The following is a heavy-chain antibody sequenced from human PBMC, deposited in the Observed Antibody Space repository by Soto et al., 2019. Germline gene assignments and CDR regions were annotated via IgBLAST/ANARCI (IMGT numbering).Heavy chain of an antibody. CDR2: IIPILRTA. CDR1: GDTFSSYG. Sequence: QVQVEQSGAEVKKPGSSVKVSCKASGDTFSSYGFTWVRQAPGQGLEWMGGIIPILRTANYAQKFQGRVTITADESTSTAYMELRSLRSEDTAVYYCARALVATNAFDYWGQGIRVTVSS. V-gene: IGHV1-69*11. J-gene: IGHJ4*02. D-gene: IGHD5-12*01. CDR3: ARALVATNAFDY.